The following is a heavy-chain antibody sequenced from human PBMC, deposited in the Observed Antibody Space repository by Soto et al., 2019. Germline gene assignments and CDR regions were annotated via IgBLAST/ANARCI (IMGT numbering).Heavy chain of an antibody. CDR1: GGSFSGYY. J-gene: IGHJ6*02. CDR2: INHSGST. Sequence: SETLSLTCAVYGGSFSGYYWSWIRQPPGKGLEWIGEINHSGSTNYNPSLKSRVTISVDTSKNQFSLKLSSVTAADTAVYYCASWRYYYGSGRIYGMEVWGQGTTVTVSS. V-gene: IGHV4-34*01. D-gene: IGHD3-10*01. CDR3: ASWRYYYGSGRIYGMEV.